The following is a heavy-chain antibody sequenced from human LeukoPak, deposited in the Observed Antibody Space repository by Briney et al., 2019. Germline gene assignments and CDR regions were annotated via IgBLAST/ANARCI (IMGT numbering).Heavy chain of an antibody. Sequence: PSETLSLTCTVSGGSISSYYWSWLRQPPGKGLEWIGCIYYSGSTDYNPSLTSRVTISVDTSKNQFSLNLSSVTAADTAVYYCARGYGSGSSYYYYGVDVWGQGTTVTVSS. D-gene: IGHD3-10*01. CDR2: IYYSGST. CDR3: ARGYGSGSSYYYYGVDV. J-gene: IGHJ6*02. CDR1: GGSISSYY. V-gene: IGHV4-59*01.